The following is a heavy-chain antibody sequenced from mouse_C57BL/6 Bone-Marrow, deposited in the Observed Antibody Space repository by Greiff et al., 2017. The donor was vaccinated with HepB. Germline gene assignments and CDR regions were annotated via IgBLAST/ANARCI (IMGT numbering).Heavy chain of an antibody. Sequence: QVQLQQSGPELVKPGASVKISCKASGYAFSSSWMTWVKQRPGKGLEWIGRIYPGDGDTNYNGKFKGKVTLTADKSSSTAYMQLSSLTSEDPAVYFCARGSYSNYAWFAYWGQGTLVTVSA. CDR3: ARGSYSNYAWFAY. J-gene: IGHJ3*01. CDR2: IYPGDGDT. CDR1: GYAFSSSW. V-gene: IGHV1-82*01. D-gene: IGHD2-5*01.